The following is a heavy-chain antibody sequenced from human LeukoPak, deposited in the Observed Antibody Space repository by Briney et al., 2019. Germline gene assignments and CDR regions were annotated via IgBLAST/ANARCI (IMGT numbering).Heavy chain of an antibody. CDR3: ARLYSGYDLQQLVGDAFDI. D-gene: IGHD5-12*01. CDR2: INPNSGGT. CDR1: GYTFTGYY. Sequence: ASVKVSCKASGYTFTGYYMHWVRQAPGQGLEWMGWINPNSGGTNYAQKFQGRVTMTRDTSISTAYMELSRLRSDDTAVYYCARLYSGYDLQQLVGDAFDIWGQGTMVTVSS. J-gene: IGHJ3*02. V-gene: IGHV1-2*02.